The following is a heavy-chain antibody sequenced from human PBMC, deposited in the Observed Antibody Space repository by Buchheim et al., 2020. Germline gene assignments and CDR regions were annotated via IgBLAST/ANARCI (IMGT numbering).Heavy chain of an antibody. CDR2: IYHSGST. Sequence: QVQLQESGPGLVKPSGTLSLTCAVSGGSISSSNWWSWVRQPPGKGLEWIGEIYHSGSTNYTPSLKSRVTISVDKSKNQFSLKLSSVTAAETAVYYCARVLKMGYNWNYYGVGYFDYWGQGTL. V-gene: IGHV4-4*02. J-gene: IGHJ4*02. D-gene: IGHD1-7*01. CDR1: GGSISSSNW. CDR3: ARVLKMGYNWNYYGVGYFDY.